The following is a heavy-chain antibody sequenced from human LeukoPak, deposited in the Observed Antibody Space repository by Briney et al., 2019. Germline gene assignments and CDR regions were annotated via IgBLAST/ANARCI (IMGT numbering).Heavy chain of an antibody. CDR3: ARDGGYYGSGVEAEFDY. Sequence: ASVTVSCKASGYTFTGYYMHWVRQAPGQGLEWMGWINPNSGGTNYAQKFQGRVTMTRDTSISTAYMELSRLRSDDTAVYYCARDGGYYGSGVEAEFDYWGQGTLVTVSS. V-gene: IGHV1-2*02. D-gene: IGHD3-10*01. CDR1: GYTFTGYY. J-gene: IGHJ4*02. CDR2: INPNSGGT.